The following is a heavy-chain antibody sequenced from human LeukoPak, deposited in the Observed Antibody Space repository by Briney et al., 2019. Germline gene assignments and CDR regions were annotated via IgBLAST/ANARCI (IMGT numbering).Heavy chain of an antibody. D-gene: IGHD4-17*01. V-gene: IGHV1-8*01. CDR2: MSPNSGDT. J-gene: IGHJ6*02. CDR3: ARDDTVTYQGMDV. Sequence: ASVKVSCKASGYTFTSYDFNWVRQATGQRPEWMGWMSPNSGDTGYAQKSQDRVTMTRNTSISTAYMELSSLRSEDTAVYYCARDDTVTYQGMDVWGQGTTVTVSS. CDR1: GYTFTSYD.